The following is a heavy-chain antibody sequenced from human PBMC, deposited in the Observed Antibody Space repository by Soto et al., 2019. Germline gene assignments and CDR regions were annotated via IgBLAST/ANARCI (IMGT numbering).Heavy chain of an antibody. J-gene: IGHJ4*02. D-gene: IGHD6-19*01. Sequence: QVLLEQWGAGLLKPSETLSLTCAVYGGSFSGYYWTWIRQPPGRGLEWLGEINHSGITDYNPSLKSGVSISIDTSKKQFSLKLNSVTAADTAVYYCAVGPRMWLAGGGYWGQGTLVTVSS. CDR1: GGSFSGYY. V-gene: IGHV4-34*01. CDR2: INHSGIT. CDR3: AVGPRMWLAGGGY.